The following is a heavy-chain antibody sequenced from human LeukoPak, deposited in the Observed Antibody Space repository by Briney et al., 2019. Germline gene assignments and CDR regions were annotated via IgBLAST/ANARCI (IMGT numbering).Heavy chain of an antibody. V-gene: IGHV4-34*01. Sequence: SETLSLTCAVYGGSFSGYYWSWIRQPPGKGLECIGEINHSGSTNYNPSLKSRVTISVDTSKNQFSLKLSSVTAADTAVYYCASTSSSWKRHLDYWGKGTLVTVSS. CDR2: INHSGST. D-gene: IGHD6-13*01. J-gene: IGHJ4*02. CDR1: GGSFSGYY. CDR3: ASTSSSWKRHLDY.